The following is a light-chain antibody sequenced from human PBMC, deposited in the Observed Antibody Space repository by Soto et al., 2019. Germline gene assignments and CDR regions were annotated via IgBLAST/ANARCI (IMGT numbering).Light chain of an antibody. CDR1: QSAGNF. CDR3: QQYGSSPIT. CDR2: YIS. J-gene: IGKJ5*01. Sequence: EIVVTQPAGNQCGSRGEPAPLSCRASQSAGNFLAWYQQKPGQAPRLLIYYISTRATGIPARFSCSRSATDFTLTSTRLAPEAVAVYYRQQYGSSPITFGQGTRLEIK. V-gene: IGKV3-20*01.